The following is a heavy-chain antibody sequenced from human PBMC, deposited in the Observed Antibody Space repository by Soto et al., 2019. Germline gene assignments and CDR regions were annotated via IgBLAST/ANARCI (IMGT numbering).Heavy chain of an antibody. V-gene: IGHV3-33*01. CDR2: IWYDGSNK. CDR1: GFTFSSYG. Sequence: GGSLRLSCAASGFTFSSYGMHWVRQAPGKGLEWVAVIWYDGSNKYYADSVKGRFTISRDNSKNTLYLQMNSLRAEDTAVYFCARERAPAGMDVRGPGTTVTGSS. J-gene: IGHJ6*02. D-gene: IGHD2-2*01. CDR3: ARERAPAGMDV.